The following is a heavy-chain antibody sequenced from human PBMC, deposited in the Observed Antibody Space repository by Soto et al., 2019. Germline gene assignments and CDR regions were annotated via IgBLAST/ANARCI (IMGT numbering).Heavy chain of an antibody. D-gene: IGHD5-18*01. Sequence: ASVKGSCKASGGTFSSYAVSWVRQAPGQGLEWMGGIIPIFGTANYAQEFQGRVTITADASTSTAYMELSSLRSDDTAIYYCAREVHTAAFDIWGQGTMVTVSS. CDR3: AREVHTAAFDI. J-gene: IGHJ3*02. CDR2: IIPIFGTA. V-gene: IGHV1-69*13. CDR1: GGTFSSYA.